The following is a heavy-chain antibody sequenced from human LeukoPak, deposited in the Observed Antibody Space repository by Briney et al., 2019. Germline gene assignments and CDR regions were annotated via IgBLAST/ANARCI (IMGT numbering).Heavy chain of an antibody. CDR2: TNHSGST. V-gene: IGHV4-34*01. D-gene: IGHD1-20*01. J-gene: IGHJ4*02. Sequence: SETLSLTCAVYGGSFSGYYWSWIRQPPGKGLEWIGETNHSGSTNYNPSLKSRVTISVDTSKNQFSLKLSSVTAADTAVYYCARVPLGITGTYEFDYWGQGTLVTVSS. CDR3: ARVPLGITGTYEFDY. CDR1: GGSFSGYY.